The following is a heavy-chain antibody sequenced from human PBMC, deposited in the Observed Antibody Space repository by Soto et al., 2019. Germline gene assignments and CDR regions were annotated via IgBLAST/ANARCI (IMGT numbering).Heavy chain of an antibody. CDR3: ARYCSGGSCYADFDY. CDR1: GGSISSYY. Sequence: SETLSLTCTVSGGSISSYYWSWIRQPPGKGLEWIGCIYYSGSTNYNPSLKSRVTISVDTSKNQFSLKLSSVTAADTAVYYCARYCSGGSCYADFDYWGQGTLVTVSS. V-gene: IGHV4-59*08. D-gene: IGHD2-15*01. CDR2: IYYSGST. J-gene: IGHJ4*02.